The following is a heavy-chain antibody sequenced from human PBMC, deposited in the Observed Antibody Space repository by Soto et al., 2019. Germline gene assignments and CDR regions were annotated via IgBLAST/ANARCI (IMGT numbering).Heavy chain of an antibody. Sequence: GGSLRLSCAASGFTFSSYGMHWVRQAPGKGLEWVAVIWYDGSNKYYADSVKGRFTISRDNSKNTLYLQMNSLRAEDTAVYYCARDNRGGVRRLPYSSSGGRSRQEQELVRHGMDVWGQGTTVTVSS. CDR3: ARDNRGGVRRLPYSSSGGRSRQEQELVRHGMDV. D-gene: IGHD6-13*01. CDR2: IWYDGSNK. CDR1: GFTFSSYG. V-gene: IGHV3-33*01. J-gene: IGHJ6*02.